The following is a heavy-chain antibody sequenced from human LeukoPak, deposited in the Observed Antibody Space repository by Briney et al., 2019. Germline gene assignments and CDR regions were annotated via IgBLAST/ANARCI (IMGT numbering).Heavy chain of an antibody. CDR2: INHSGST. Sequence: PSETLSLTCTVYGGSFSGYYWSWIRQPTGKGLEWIGEINHSGSTNYNPSLKSRVTISVDTSKNQFSLKLSSVTAADTAVYYCARVAFSGAVDYWGQGTLVTVSS. J-gene: IGHJ4*02. CDR1: GGSFSGYY. V-gene: IGHV4-34*01. D-gene: IGHD1-14*01. CDR3: ARVAFSGAVDY.